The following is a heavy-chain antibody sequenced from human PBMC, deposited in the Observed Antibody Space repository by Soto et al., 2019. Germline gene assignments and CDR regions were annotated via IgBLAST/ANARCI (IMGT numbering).Heavy chain of an antibody. CDR1: GDTFKNCV. V-gene: IGHV1-69*01. D-gene: IGHD3-10*01. Sequence: QVQVVQSGVEVRRPGSSVKVSCKASGDTFKNCVISWVRQAPGQGLEWMGGIIPLFGTTDFAQRFQGRLTITTVESTTTAYMELSRLRSEDTATYYCAAELGFGKLSVVWGQGTKVIVSS. J-gene: IGHJ6*02. CDR3: AAELGFGKLSVV. CDR2: IIPLFGTT.